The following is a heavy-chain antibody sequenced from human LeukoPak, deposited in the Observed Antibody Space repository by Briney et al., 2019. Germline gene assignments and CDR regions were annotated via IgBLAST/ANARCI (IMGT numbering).Heavy chain of an antibody. Sequence: GGSLRLSCEASGFTFSSYGMSWVRQAPGKGLEWVSIISTDGATTHYADSVKGRFTISRDNSKNTLYLQMSSLRIEDTAVYYCAKGEGRSGWYSPFDIWGQGTMVTVSS. CDR1: GFTFSSYG. D-gene: IGHD6-19*01. CDR3: AKGEGRSGWYSPFDI. J-gene: IGHJ3*02. V-gene: IGHV3-23*01. CDR2: ISTDGATT.